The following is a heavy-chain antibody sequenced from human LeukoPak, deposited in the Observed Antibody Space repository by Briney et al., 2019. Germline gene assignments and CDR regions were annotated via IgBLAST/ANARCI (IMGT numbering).Heavy chain of an antibody. D-gene: IGHD3-10*01. CDR3: AKAFFSGSGGNHKHFDS. J-gene: IGHJ4*02. Sequence: GGSLRLSCAASGFTFSSYAMSWVRQAPGKGLEWVSAISGSGGSTYYADSVKGRFTISRDDSKSTLFLQMNSLRAEDTAVYDFAKAFFSGSGGNHKHFDSWGQGTLVTVSS. V-gene: IGHV3-23*01. CDR1: GFTFSSYA. CDR2: ISGSGGST.